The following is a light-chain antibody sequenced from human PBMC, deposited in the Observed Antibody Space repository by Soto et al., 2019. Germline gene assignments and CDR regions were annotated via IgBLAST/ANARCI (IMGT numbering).Light chain of an antibody. CDR2: QSS. J-gene: IGLJ7*01. Sequence: QSALTQPASVSGSPGQSITISCIGTNSDVGSYNLVSWYQQHPGTAPKLMIYQSSKRPSTVSGRFSGSKSGNTASLTISGLRAEDEADYHCCSYAGSSIFVFGAGTQLTVL. CDR3: CSYAGSSIFV. V-gene: IGLV2-23*01. CDR1: NSDVGSYNL.